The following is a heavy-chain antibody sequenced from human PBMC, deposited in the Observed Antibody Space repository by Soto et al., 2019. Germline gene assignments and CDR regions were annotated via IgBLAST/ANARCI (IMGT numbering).Heavy chain of an antibody. J-gene: IGHJ6*02. D-gene: IGHD2-2*01. CDR1: GFTFSSYS. Sequence: NPGGSLRLACAASGFTFSSYSMNWVRQAPGKGLECVSSISSSSSYIYHADSVKGRFTISRDNAKNSLYLQMNSLRAEDTAVYYCARGHCSSTSCANYYYYGMDVWGQGTTVTVSS. CDR3: ARGHCSSTSCANYYYYGMDV. V-gene: IGHV3-21*01. CDR2: ISSSSSYI.